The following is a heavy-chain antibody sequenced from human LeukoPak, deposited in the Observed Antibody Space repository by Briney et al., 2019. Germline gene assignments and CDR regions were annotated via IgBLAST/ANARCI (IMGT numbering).Heavy chain of an antibody. D-gene: IGHD3-10*01. CDR1: GFTFSNYG. V-gene: IGHV3-23*01. Sequence: GGSLRLSCAASGFTFSNYGMSWVRQAPGKGLEWVSAITGNGANTFYADSVKGRFTISRDNSKNTMYLQMNSLRAEDTALYYCARDRSGSYPNWFDPWGQGTLATVSS. J-gene: IGHJ5*02. CDR2: ITGNGANT. CDR3: ARDRSGSYPNWFDP.